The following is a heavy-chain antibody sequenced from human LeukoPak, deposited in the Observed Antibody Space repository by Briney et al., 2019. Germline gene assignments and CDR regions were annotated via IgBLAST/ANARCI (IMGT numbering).Heavy chain of an antibody. CDR2: INPNSGGT. J-gene: IGHJ4*02. V-gene: IGHV1-2*02. CDR1: GYTFTAYY. D-gene: IGHD3-3*01. Sequence: ASVKVSCKASGYTFTAYYMHWVRQAPGQGLEWMGWINPNSGGTNYAQKFQGRVTMTRDTSISTAYMELSRLRSDDTAVYYCARSQGRGDFWSALDYWGQGTLVTVSS. CDR3: ARSQGRGDFWSALDY.